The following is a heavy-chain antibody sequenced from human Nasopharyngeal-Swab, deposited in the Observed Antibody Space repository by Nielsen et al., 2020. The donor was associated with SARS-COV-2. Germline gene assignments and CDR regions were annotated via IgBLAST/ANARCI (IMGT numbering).Heavy chain of an antibody. CDR2: ISGSGGST. D-gene: IGHD6-13*01. J-gene: IGHJ6*02. V-gene: IGHV3-23*01. CDR3: AKVPFEAAAGTGYYYGMDV. Sequence: GGSLRLSCAASGFTFSSYAMSWVRQAPGKGLEWVSAISGSGGSTYYADSVKGRFTISRDNSKNTLYLQMNSLRAEDTAVYYCAKVPFEAAAGTGYYYGMDVWGQGTTVTVSS. CDR1: GFTFSSYA.